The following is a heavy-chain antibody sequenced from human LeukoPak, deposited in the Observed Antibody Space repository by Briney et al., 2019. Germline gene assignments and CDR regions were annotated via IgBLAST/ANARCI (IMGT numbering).Heavy chain of an antibody. D-gene: IGHD3-22*01. Sequence: ARSLKLSCAASGFTCSSYAMHWVRQAPSNGLAWMAVIANDGSNKYYADSVKGRFTISRDNSKQTLYLQMNSLRAEDTAVYYCARPYYSYYYDSSGFQHWGQGTLVTVCS. V-gene: IGHV3-30*04. CDR3: ARPYYSYYYDSSGFQH. CDR1: GFTCSSYA. CDR2: IANDGSNK. J-gene: IGHJ1*01.